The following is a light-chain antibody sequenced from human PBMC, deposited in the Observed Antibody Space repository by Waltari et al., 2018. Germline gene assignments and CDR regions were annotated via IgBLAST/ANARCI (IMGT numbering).Light chain of an antibody. CDR2: TAS. Sequence: DIQMTQSPSSLSASVGDGVTITCQTSQSISNYLNWYQQKPGKAPNLLIYTASTLQRGVPSRFSGSGSGTDFTLTINNLQPEDFATYYCQQSHSFPFTFGQGTRVEI. J-gene: IGKJ5*01. V-gene: IGKV1-39*01. CDR3: QQSHSFPFT. CDR1: QSISNY.